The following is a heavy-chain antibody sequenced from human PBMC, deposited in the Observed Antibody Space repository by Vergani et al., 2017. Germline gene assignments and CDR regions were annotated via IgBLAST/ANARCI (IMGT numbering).Heavy chain of an antibody. Sequence: EVQLLESGGGLVQPGGSLRLSCAASGFTFSSYAMSWVRQAPGKGLEWVSYISSSGSTIYYADSVKGRFTISRDNAKNSLYLQMISLRTEDTAVYYCARDLTSYGSGSYLWSGYYYYYGMDVWGQGTTVTVS. V-gene: IGHV3-48*04. J-gene: IGHJ6*02. D-gene: IGHD3-10*01. CDR3: ARDLTSYGSGSYLWSGYYYYYGMDV. CDR2: ISSSGSTI. CDR1: GFTFSSYA.